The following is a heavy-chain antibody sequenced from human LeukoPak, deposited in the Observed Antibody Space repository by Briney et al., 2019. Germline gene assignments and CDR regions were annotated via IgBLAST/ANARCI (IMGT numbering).Heavy chain of an antibody. D-gene: IGHD3-22*01. V-gene: IGHV4-59*12. Sequence: PSETLSLTCTVSGGSISSYYWSWIRQPPGKGLEWIGYIYYSGSTNYNPSLKSRVTISVDTSKNQFSLKLSSVTAADTAVYYCARGTYYYDSSGYRMNSGKDDAFDIWGQGTMVTVSS. CDR1: GGSISSYY. CDR3: ARGTYYYDSSGYRMNSGKDDAFDI. J-gene: IGHJ3*02. CDR2: IYYSGST.